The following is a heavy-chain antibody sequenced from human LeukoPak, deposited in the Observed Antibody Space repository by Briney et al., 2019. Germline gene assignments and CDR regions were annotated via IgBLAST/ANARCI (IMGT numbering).Heavy chain of an antibody. Sequence: ASVKASCKASGGTFSSYAISWVRQAPGQGLEWMGGIIPIFGTANYAQKFQGRVTITADESTSTAYMELSSLRPEDTAVYYCARSIVVVPAARYWDWFNPWGQGTLVTVSS. D-gene: IGHD2-2*01. J-gene: IGHJ5*02. CDR2: IIPIFGTA. CDR3: ARSIVVVPAARYWDWFNP. CDR1: GGTFSSYA. V-gene: IGHV1-69*13.